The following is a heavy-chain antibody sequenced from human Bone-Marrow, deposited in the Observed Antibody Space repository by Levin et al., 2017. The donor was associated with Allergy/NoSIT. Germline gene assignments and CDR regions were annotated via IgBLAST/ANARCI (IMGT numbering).Heavy chain of an antibody. CDR2: IHHSGRA. J-gene: IGHJ3*02. CDR3: GSEIVKLVEGGDGFDI. V-gene: IGHV4-31*03. D-gene: IGHD3-16*02. CDR1: GGSISSDNYY. Sequence: SETLSLTCTVSGGSISSDNYYWSWIRQHPGKGLEWIGYIHHSGRAFYNPSLKRRVTISVDTSKNQFSLRLYSVTAADTALYSCGSEIVKLVEGGDGFDIWGQGTVVTVAS.